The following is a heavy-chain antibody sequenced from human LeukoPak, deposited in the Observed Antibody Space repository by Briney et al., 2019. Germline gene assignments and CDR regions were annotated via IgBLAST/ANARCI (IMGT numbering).Heavy chain of an antibody. V-gene: IGHV4-38-2*02. J-gene: IGHJ5*02. CDR1: GYSISSGYY. CDR2: IYHSGST. CDR3: ARESRDYDILTGYKNWFDP. D-gene: IGHD3-9*01. Sequence: SETLSLTCTVSGYSISSGYYWGWSRQPPGKGLEWIGSIYHSGSTYYNPSLKSRVTISVDTSKNQFSLKLSSVTAADTAVYYCARESRDYDILTGYKNWFDPWGRGTLVTVSS.